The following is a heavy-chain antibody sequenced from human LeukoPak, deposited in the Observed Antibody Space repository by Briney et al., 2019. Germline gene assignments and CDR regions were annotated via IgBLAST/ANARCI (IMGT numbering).Heavy chain of an antibody. CDR1: GYTFTSYY. V-gene: IGHV1-46*01. CDR3: AEDSSGYYYFDY. Sequence: ASVKVSCKASGYTFTSYYMHWVRQAPGQGLEWMGIINPSGGSTSYAQKFQGRVTMTRDTSTSTVYMELSSLRSEDTAVYCCAEDSSGYYYFDYWGQGTLVTVSS. CDR2: INPSGGST. D-gene: IGHD3-22*01. J-gene: IGHJ4*02.